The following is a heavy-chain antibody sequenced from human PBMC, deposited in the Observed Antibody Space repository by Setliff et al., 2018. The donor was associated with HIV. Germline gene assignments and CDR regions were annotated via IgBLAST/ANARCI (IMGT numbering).Heavy chain of an antibody. D-gene: IGHD3-22*01. V-gene: IGHV3-49*04. CDR3: TRPQYFYDIGGSDY. CDR2: IRSNTFGGTT. CDR1: GFTFGDYA. J-gene: IGHJ4*02. Sequence: GGSLRLSCATSGFTFGDYAMSWVRQAPGKGLEWVGVIRSNTFGGTTQYGAAVKGRFTISRDDSMNTAYPQMNSLKIEDTAVYYCTRPQYFYDIGGSDYWGQGTLVTVSS.